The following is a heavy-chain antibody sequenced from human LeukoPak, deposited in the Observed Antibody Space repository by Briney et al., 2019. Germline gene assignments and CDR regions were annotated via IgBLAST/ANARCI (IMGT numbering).Heavy chain of an antibody. CDR1: GFTFNSYA. J-gene: IGHJ4*02. CDR3: ARGRPHGNDY. V-gene: IGHV3-74*01. CDR2: IASDGSST. Sequence: GGSLRLSCAASGFTFNSYAMSWVRQAPGKGLVWVSRIASDGSSTTYADSVKGRFSISRDNAKNTLYLQMNSLRVEDTAVYYCARGRPHGNDYWGQGTLVTVSS. D-gene: IGHD4-23*01.